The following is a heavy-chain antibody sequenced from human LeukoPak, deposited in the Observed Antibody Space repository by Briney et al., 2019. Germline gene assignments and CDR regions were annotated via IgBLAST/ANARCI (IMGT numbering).Heavy chain of an antibody. D-gene: IGHD2-2*02. Sequence: GGSLRLSCAASGFTFSSYGMHWVRQAPGKGLEWVVFIRYDGSNKYYADSVKGRFTISRDNSKNTLYLQMHSLRAEDTAVYYCAKDAQPLGYRSSTSCYTGGFDYWGQGTLVTVSS. CDR3: AKDAQPLGYRSSTSCYTGGFDY. CDR2: IRYDGSNK. V-gene: IGHV3-30*02. J-gene: IGHJ4*02. CDR1: GFTFSSYG.